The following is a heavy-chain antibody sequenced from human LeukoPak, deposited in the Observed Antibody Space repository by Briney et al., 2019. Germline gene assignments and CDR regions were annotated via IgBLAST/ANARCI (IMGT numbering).Heavy chain of an antibody. J-gene: IGHJ4*02. CDR1: GYSFSDSY. Sequence: ASVKVSCKASGYSFSDSYIHWVRQAPAQGLELLGRINLKSGGTNYAQKLQGRVTMTTDTSTSTAYMELRSLRSDDTAVYYCARFGLSSGWYLDYWGQGTLVTVSS. CDR3: ARFGLSSGWYLDY. D-gene: IGHD6-19*01. V-gene: IGHV1-2*06. CDR2: INLKSGGT.